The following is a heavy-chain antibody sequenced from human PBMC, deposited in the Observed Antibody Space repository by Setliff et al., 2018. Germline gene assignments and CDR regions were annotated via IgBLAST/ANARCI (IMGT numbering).Heavy chain of an antibody. CDR2: IANRGNTV. CDR3: FGAGTCSY. V-gene: IGHV3-48*03. J-gene: IGHJ4*02. Sequence: PGGSLRLSCAASGFIFSSYEMNWVRQAPGKGLEWVTYIANRGNTVYYADSVKGRFTVSRDNANSSLFLQMNNLRIEDTAVYYCFGAGTCSYWGQGTLVTVSS. D-gene: IGHD3-10*01. CDR1: GFIFSSYE.